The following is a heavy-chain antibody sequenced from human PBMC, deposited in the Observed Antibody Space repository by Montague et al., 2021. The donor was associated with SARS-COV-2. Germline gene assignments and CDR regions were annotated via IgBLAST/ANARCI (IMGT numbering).Heavy chain of an antibody. V-gene: IGHV4-39*01. CDR1: GGSISSSSYY. D-gene: IGHD4-17*01. CDR3: ARGPKMYGELADY. CDR2: IYYSGST. J-gene: IGHJ4*02. Sequence: SETLSLTCTVSGGSISSSSYYWGWIRQPPGKGLEWIGSIYYSGSTYYNPSLKSRVTISVDTSNNQFSLKLSSVTAADTAVYYCARGPKMYGELADYWGQGTLVTVSS.